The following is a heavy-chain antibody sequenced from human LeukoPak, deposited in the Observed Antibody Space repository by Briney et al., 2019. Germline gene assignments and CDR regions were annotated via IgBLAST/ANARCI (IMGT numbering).Heavy chain of an antibody. Sequence: WIGEINHSGSTNYNPSLKSRVTISVDTSKNQFSLKLSSVTAADTAVYYCASSSGWYFGYWGQGTLVTVSS. V-gene: IGHV4-34*01. CDR3: ASSSGWYFGY. D-gene: IGHD6-19*01. J-gene: IGHJ4*02. CDR2: INHSGST.